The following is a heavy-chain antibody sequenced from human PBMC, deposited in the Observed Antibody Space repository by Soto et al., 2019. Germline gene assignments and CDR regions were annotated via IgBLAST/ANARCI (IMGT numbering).Heavy chain of an antibody. Sequence: GGSLTLSCAASGFTFSSYGIHWVRQAPGKGLVWVSRINSDGSSTSYADSVKGRFTISRDNAKNTLYLQMNSLRAEDTAVYYCYRENSSSWPLDYGGQGTLVTV. V-gene: IGHV3-74*01. CDR3: YRENSSSWPLDY. CDR2: INSDGSST. CDR1: GFTFSSYG. J-gene: IGHJ4*02. D-gene: IGHD6-13*01.